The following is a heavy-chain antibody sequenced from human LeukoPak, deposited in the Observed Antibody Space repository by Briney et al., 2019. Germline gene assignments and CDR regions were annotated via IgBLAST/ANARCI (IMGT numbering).Heavy chain of an antibody. CDR2: INPSGGST. V-gene: IGHV1-46*01. CDR3: ARDATVVPAAVRDPPRSSWDYYYYYGMDV. CDR1: GYTFTSYY. J-gene: IGHJ6*02. Sequence: ASVKVSCKASGYTFTSYYMHWVRQAPGQGLEWMGIINPSGGSTSYAQKFQGRVTMTRDTSTSTVYMELSSLRDEDTAVYYCARDATVVPAAVRDPPRSSWDYYYYYGMDVWGQGTTVTVSS. D-gene: IGHD2-2*01.